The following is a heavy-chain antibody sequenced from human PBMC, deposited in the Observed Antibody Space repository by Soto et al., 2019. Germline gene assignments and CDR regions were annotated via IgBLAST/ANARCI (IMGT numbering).Heavy chain of an antibody. CDR2: IYHSGNT. CDR3: ARDPGRAVALD. D-gene: IGHD6-19*01. J-gene: IGHJ4*02. CDR1: VGSISGSSW. V-gene: IGHV4-4*02. Sequence: SETLSLTCAVSVGSISGSSWWSWIRQSPGKGLEWIGEIYHSGNTNYNPSLKSRVSISVDTSKNQFSLEIYSVTASDTAIYYCARDPGRAVALDWGEGTLVTVSS.